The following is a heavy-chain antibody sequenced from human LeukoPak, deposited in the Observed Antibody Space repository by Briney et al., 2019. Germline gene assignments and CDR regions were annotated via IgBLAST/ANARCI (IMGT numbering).Heavy chain of an antibody. CDR3: ARDLPEIDY. CDR1: GFTLSFYS. Sequence: GGSLRLSCAASGFTLSFYSMNWVRQAPGKGLEWVSSISSSSSYFYYADSVKGRFTISRDNAKNSLYLQMNSLRAEDTAVYYCARDLPEIDYWRQGTLVTVSS. V-gene: IGHV3-21*01. J-gene: IGHJ4*02. CDR2: ISSSSSYF.